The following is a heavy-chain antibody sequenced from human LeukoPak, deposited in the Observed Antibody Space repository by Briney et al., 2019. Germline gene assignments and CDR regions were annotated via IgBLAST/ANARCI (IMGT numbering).Heavy chain of an antibody. CDR3: TRPIQGLYEGPRFDP. J-gene: IGHJ5*02. D-gene: IGHD3-16*01. CDR2: IRSKANSYAT. CDR1: EFTFSGSA. V-gene: IGHV3-73*01. Sequence: GGSLKLSCAASEFTFSGSAMHWVRQASGKGLEWVGRIRSKANSYATAYAASVKGRFTISRDDSKNTAYLQMNSLKTEDTAVYYCTRPIQGLYEGPRFDPWGQGTLVTVSS.